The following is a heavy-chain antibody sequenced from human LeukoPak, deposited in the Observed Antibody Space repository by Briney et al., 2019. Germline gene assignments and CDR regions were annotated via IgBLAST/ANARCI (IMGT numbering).Heavy chain of an antibody. D-gene: IGHD3-10*01. CDR1: GVSVIPYY. V-gene: IGHV4-4*07. CDR2: MYTSGDT. CDR3: ATSGGSFDYYHYIDV. Sequence: SETLSLTCTVSGVSVIPYYWSWIRQPAGEGPEWIGRMYTSGDTAYNPSLKSRVTMSIGTSKNQFSLKLSSVTAADTAVYYCATSGGSFDYYHYIDVWGKGTTVTVSS. J-gene: IGHJ6*03.